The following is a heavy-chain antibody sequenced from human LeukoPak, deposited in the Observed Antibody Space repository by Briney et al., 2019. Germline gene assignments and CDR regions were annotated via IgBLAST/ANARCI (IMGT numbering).Heavy chain of an antibody. CDR3: AKDGRMRFFDY. Sequence: GGSLRLSCAASGFIFNSYGMYWARQAPGKGLEWVAVISNDGNDKQYADSVKGRFTISRDNPNNTLYLQMNSLRGEDTAVYYCAKDGRMRFFDYWGQGTLVTVSS. D-gene: IGHD5-24*01. V-gene: IGHV3-30*18. CDR2: ISNDGNDK. J-gene: IGHJ4*02. CDR1: GFIFNSYG.